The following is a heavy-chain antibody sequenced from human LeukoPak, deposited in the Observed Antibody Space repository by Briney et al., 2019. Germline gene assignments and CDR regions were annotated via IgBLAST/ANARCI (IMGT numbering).Heavy chain of an antibody. CDR2: IVGSSSYT. Sequence: GGSLRLSCAASGFTFRDYHMSWIRQAPGKGLEWVAYIVGSSSYTNYADSVKGRFSISRDSSKNTVYLQMDSLKAEDTAVYYCAGGWSSGWLDYWGQGTLVTVSA. J-gene: IGHJ4*02. CDR3: AGGWSSGWLDY. CDR1: GFTFRDYH. V-gene: IGHV3-11*06. D-gene: IGHD6-19*01.